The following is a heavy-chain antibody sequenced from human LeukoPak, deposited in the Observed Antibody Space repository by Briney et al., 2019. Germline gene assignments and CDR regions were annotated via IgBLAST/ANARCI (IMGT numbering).Heavy chain of an antibody. CDR1: GFTFSSYS. J-gene: IGHJ4*02. V-gene: IGHV3-30*03. D-gene: IGHD6-19*01. Sequence: GGSLRLSCAASGFTFSSYSMNWVRQAPGKGLEWVAVISYDGSNKYYADSVKGRFTISRDNSKNTLYLQMNSLRAEDTAVYYCARDRGIAVAGVFDYWGQGTLVTVSS. CDR2: ISYDGSNK. CDR3: ARDRGIAVAGVFDY.